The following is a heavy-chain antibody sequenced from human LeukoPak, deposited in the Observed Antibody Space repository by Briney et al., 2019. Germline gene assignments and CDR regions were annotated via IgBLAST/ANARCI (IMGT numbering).Heavy chain of an antibody. D-gene: IGHD3-10*01. CDR1: GFTFSSYA. V-gene: IGHV3-23*01. Sequence: GGSLRLSCAASGFTFSSYAMSWVRQAPGKGLEWVSAISGSGGSTYYADSVKGRFTISRDNSKNTLYLQMNSLRAEDTAVYYCAKDQNPVYYGSGSYYRYWGQGTLVTVSS. CDR2: ISGSGGST. J-gene: IGHJ4*02. CDR3: AKDQNPVYYGSGSYYRY.